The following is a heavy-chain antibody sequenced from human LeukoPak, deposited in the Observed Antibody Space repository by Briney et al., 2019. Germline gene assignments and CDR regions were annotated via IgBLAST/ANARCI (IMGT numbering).Heavy chain of an antibody. D-gene: IGHD3-10*01. V-gene: IGHV3-20*04. CDR3: ARVFLYSGSGGKTLDY. J-gene: IGHJ4*02. Sequence: PGGSLRLSCAASGFSLDDYAMIWVRQAPGKGLEWVSGINWDGGRRGYADSVKGRFTVSRDNAKNSLYLQMNSLRAEDTAFYYCARVFLYSGSGGKTLDYWGQGTLVTVSS. CDR2: INWDGGRR. CDR1: GFSLDDYA.